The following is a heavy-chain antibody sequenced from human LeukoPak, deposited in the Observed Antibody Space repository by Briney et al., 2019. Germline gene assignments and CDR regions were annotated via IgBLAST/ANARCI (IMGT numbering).Heavy chain of an antibody. Sequence: PGGSLRLSCAASGFTFSSYGMHWVRQAPGKGLEWVAVISYDGSNKYYADSVKGRFTISRDNSKNTLYLQMNSLRAEDTAVYYCAREDPYYDFWSGYSTYFDYWGQGTLVTVSS. D-gene: IGHD3-3*01. CDR1: GFTFSSYG. CDR2: ISYDGSNK. CDR3: AREDPYYDFWSGYSTYFDY. V-gene: IGHV3-30*03. J-gene: IGHJ4*02.